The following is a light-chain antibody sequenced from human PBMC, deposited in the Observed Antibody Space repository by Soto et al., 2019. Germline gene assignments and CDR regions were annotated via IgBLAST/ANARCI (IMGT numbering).Light chain of an antibody. CDR2: AAS. V-gene: IGKV1-17*01. CDR1: QNINNY. Sequence: DSKMTKSPSSLSASVGDRVTITCRASQNINNYLSWYQQRPGKAPKLLIYAASSLESGVPSRFSGSGSGTEFTLTISSLQPDDFATYYCQQFNSYPYTFGQGTMVDIK. CDR3: QQFNSYPYT. J-gene: IGKJ2*01.